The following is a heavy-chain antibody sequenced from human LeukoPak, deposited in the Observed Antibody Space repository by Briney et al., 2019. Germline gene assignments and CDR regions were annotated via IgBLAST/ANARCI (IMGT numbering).Heavy chain of an antibody. CDR2: IIPIFGTA. CDR1: GGTFSSYA. V-gene: IGHV1-69*13. Sequence: ASVKVSCKASGGTFSSYAISWVRQAPGQGLEWMGGIIPIFGTANYAQKFRGRVTITADESTSTAYMELSSLRSEDTAVYYCARDPLYDSSGYYYPEYFQHWGQGTLVTVSS. D-gene: IGHD3-22*01. CDR3: ARDPLYDSSGYYYPEYFQH. J-gene: IGHJ1*01.